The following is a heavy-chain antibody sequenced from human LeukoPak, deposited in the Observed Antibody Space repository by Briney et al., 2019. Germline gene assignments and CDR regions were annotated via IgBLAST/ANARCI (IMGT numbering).Heavy chain of an antibody. CDR2: IRRNTYGGTT. Sequence: GGSLRLSCTASGFTFGDNTMSWFRQAPGKGLEWIGFIRRNTYGGTTEDAASVKGRFTISRDDSKSIAYLQMNSLKTEDAAVYYCTRASAVVTQTFDYWGQGNLVTVSS. CDR3: TRASAVVTQTFDY. CDR1: GFTFGDNT. J-gene: IGHJ4*02. V-gene: IGHV3-49*03. D-gene: IGHD2-21*02.